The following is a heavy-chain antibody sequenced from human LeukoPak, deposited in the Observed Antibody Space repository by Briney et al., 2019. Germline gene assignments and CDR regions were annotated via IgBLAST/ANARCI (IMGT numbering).Heavy chain of an antibody. CDR3: AREGVVPAAIGAPRPYYYYYMDV. V-gene: IGHV5-51*01. CDR1: GYSFTSYW. CDR2: IYPGDSDT. Sequence: GESLKISCKGSGYSFTSYWIGWVRQMPGKGLEWMGIIYPGDSDTRYSPSFQGQVTISADKSISTAYLQWSSLKASDTAMYYCAREGVVPAAIGAPRPYYYYYMDVWGKGTTVTVSS. D-gene: IGHD2-2*02. J-gene: IGHJ6*03.